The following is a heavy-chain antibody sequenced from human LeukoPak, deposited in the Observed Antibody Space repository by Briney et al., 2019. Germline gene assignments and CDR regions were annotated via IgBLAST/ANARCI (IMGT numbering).Heavy chain of an antibody. CDR2: IFYSGST. J-gene: IGHJ5*02. Sequence: PSETLSLTCTVSSGSISTSNYYWGWVRQPPGKALEWIGNIFYSGSTYYNPSLKSRVTISVDTSKNQFSLKLSSVTAADTAVYYCARDWEQLRFDPWGQGTLVTVSS. CDR3: ARDWEQLRFDP. V-gene: IGHV4-39*07. D-gene: IGHD6-6*01. CDR1: SGSISTSNYY.